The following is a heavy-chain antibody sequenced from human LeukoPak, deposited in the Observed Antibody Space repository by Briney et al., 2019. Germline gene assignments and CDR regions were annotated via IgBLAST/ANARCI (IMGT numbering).Heavy chain of an antibody. J-gene: IGHJ4*02. CDR3: ARGRGIAAAGTWYFDY. V-gene: IGHV4-59*01. D-gene: IGHD6-13*01. CDR1: GGSISSYY. CDR2: IYYSGST. Sequence: SETLSLTCTVSGGSISSYYRSWIRQPPGKGLEWIGYIYYSGSTNYNPSLKSRVTISVDTSKNQFSLKLSSVTAADTAVYYCARGRGIAAAGTWYFDYWGQGTLVTVSS.